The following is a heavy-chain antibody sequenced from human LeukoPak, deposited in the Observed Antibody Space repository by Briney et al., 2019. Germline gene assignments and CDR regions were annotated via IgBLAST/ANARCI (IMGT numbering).Heavy chain of an antibody. CDR2: IIPIFGTA. V-gene: IGHV1-69*06. J-gene: IGHJ4*02. CDR1: GGTFSSYA. CDR3: ARGAVSGSYRPPAEIDY. D-gene: IGHD1-26*01. Sequence: GASVKVSCKASGGTFSSYAISWVRQAPGQGREWMGGIIPIFGTANYAQKFQGRVTITADKSTSRAYVELSSLRSEDTAVYYCARGAVSGSYRPPAEIDYWGQGTLVTVSS.